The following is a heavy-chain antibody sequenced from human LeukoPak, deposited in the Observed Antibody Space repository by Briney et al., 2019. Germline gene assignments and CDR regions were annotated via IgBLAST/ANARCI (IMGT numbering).Heavy chain of an antibody. CDR1: GFTFDDYA. CDR3: ARDHSPFRIAAAYNWFDP. D-gene: IGHD6-13*01. V-gene: IGHV3-30-3*01. CDR2: ISYDGSNK. J-gene: IGHJ5*02. Sequence: SGGSLILSCAASGFTFDDYAMHWVRQAPGKGLEWVAVISYDGSNKYYADSVKGRFTISRDNSKNTLYLQMNSLRAEDTAVYYCARDHSPFRIAAAYNWFDPWGQGTLVTVSS.